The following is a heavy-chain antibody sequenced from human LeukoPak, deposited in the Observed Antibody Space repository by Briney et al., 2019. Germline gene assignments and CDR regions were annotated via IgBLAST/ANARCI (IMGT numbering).Heavy chain of an antibody. Sequence: GGSLRLSCAASGFTFRSYAMHWVRQAPGKELEWISYIGGRGDGISYADSVKGRFTVSRDNAKNSLFLQMNRLRGEDTAIYFCAREIPGRIAADCWGQGTLVTVSS. J-gene: IGHJ4*02. CDR1: GFTFRSYA. CDR3: AREIPGRIAADC. D-gene: IGHD2-15*01. CDR2: IGGRGDGI. V-gene: IGHV3-48*01.